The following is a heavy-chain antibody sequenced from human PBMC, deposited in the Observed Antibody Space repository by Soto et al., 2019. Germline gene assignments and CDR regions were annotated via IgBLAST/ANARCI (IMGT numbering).Heavy chain of an antibody. CDR3: ARDYDSSGDY. D-gene: IGHD3-22*01. CDR2: IYYSGST. CDR1: GGPISTSSYY. V-gene: IGHV4-39*01. J-gene: IGHJ4*02. Sequence: SEILSLTCTVSGGPISTSSYYWGWIRQPPGKGLEWIGSIYYSGSTYYNPSLKSRVTISVDTSKNQFSLKLSSVTAADTAVYYCARDYDSSGDYWGQGTLVTVS.